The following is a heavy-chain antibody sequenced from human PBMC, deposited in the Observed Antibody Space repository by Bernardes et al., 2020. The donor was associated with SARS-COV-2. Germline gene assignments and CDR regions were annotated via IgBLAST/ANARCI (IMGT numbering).Heavy chain of an antibody. CDR2: ISSGSSTT. CDR3: VRGLAWYDFWSGDGMDV. CDR1: GFSFSTYH. Sequence: GGSLRLSCAASGFSFSTYHMHWGRQAPGKGLEWISYISSGSSTTYYADSVKGRFTVSRDNDKHSLYLEMNSLRVEDTAIYYCVRGLAWYDFWSGDGMDVWGQGTTVTVS. V-gene: IGHV3-48*01. D-gene: IGHD3-3*01. J-gene: IGHJ6*02.